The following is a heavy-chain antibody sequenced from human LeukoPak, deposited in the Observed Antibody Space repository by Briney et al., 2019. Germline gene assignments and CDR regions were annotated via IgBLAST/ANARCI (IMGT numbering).Heavy chain of an antibody. CDR3: AREGWYSSSWYLKGAFDY. J-gene: IGHJ4*02. V-gene: IGHV4-4*07. CDR1: GDSISSYY. D-gene: IGHD6-13*01. CDR2: IYTSGST. Sequence: PSETLSLTCTVSGDSISSYYWNWIRQPAGKGLEWIGRIYTSGSTNYNPSLKSRVTMSVDTSKNQFSLKLSSVTAADTAVYYCAREGWYSSSWYLKGAFDYWGQGTLVTVSS.